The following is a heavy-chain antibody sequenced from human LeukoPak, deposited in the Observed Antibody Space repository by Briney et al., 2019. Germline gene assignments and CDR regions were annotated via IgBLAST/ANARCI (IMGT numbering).Heavy chain of an antibody. CDR2: IYYSGST. CDR1: GGSISSYY. D-gene: IGHD3-9*01. J-gene: IGHJ6*02. V-gene: IGHV4-59*01. CDR3: ARARGLLRYFGMDV. Sequence: SETLSLACTVSGGSISSYYWSWIRQPPGKGLEWIGYIYYSGSTNYNPSLKSRVTISVDTSKNQFSLKLSSVTAADTAVYYCARARGLLRYFGMDVWGQGTTVTVSS.